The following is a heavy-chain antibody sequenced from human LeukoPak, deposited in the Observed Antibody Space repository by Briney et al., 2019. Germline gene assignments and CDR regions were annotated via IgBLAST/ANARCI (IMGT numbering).Heavy chain of an antibody. CDR2: IFYTGST. CDR3: ARGQRRVNYYGSGSYYGIDY. V-gene: IGHV4-61*01. CDR1: GGSVSSGNYF. D-gene: IGHD3-10*01. Sequence: SETLSLTCTVSGGSVSSGNYFWTWVRQPPGRGLEWLGYIFYTGSTNYNPSLKSRVTISVDTSKNQFSLKLSSVTAADTAVYYCARGQRRVNYYGSGSYYGIDYWGQGTLVTVSS. J-gene: IGHJ4*02.